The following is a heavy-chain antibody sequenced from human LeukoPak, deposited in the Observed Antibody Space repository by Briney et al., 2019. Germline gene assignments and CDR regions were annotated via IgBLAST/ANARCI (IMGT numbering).Heavy chain of an antibody. CDR3: AREWVVGASDY. J-gene: IGHJ4*02. CDR1: GFTFSSYW. CDR2: IKQDGSEK. D-gene: IGHD1-26*01. V-gene: IGHV3-7*01. Sequence: GGSLRLSCAASGFTFSSYWMSWVRQVPGKGLEWVANIKQDGSEKYYVDSVKGRFTISRDNAKNSLYLQMNSLRAEDTAVYYCAREWVVGASDYWGQGTLVTVSS.